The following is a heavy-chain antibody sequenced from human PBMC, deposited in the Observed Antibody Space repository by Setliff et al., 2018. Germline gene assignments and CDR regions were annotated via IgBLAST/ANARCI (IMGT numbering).Heavy chain of an antibody. V-gene: IGHV1-69*05. Sequence: GASVKVSCKASGGTFSNIGISWVRQAPGQGLEWMGGIIPLFGTTNYAQEFRGRVTITTDESTNTAYMELSSLRSEDTAMYYCAREKVVVVSATSYHYYMDVWGKGTTVTVSS. CDR3: AREKVVVVSATSYHYYMDV. CDR1: GGTFSNIG. J-gene: IGHJ6*03. CDR2: IIPLFGTT. D-gene: IGHD2-15*01.